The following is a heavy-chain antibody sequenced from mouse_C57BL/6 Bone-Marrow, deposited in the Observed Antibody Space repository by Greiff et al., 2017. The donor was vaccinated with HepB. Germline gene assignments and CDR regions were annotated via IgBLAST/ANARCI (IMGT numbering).Heavy chain of an antibody. CDR2: IWGVGST. V-gene: IGHV2-6*01. Sequence: VKLQESGPGLVAPSQSLSITCTVSGFSLTSYGVDWVRQSPGKGLEWLGVIWGVGSTNYNSALKSRLSISKDNSKSQVFLKMNSLQTDDTAMYYCASEDFAYWGQGTLVTVSA. J-gene: IGHJ3*01. CDR3: ASEDFAY. CDR1: GFSLTSYG.